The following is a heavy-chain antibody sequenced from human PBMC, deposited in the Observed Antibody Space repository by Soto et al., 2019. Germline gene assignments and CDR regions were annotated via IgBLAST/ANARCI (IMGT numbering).Heavy chain of an antibody. D-gene: IGHD3-16*01. CDR1: GYDFTTYG. J-gene: IGHJ4*02. V-gene: IGHV1-18*01. CDR2: ISAHNGNT. Sequence: QVHLVQSGAEVKKPGASVKVSCKGSGYDFTTYGITWVRQAPGQGLEWMAWISAHNGNTYYAQKLQGRVTVTRDTATSTAYMELRILRSDDTAMFYCARGTCGDYWGQGALVTVSS. CDR3: ARGTCGDY.